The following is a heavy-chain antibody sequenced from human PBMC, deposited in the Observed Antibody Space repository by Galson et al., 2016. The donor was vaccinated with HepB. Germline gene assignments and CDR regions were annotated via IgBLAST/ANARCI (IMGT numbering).Heavy chain of an antibody. D-gene: IGHD5-12*01. Sequence: AISGDSVSSYSGAWDWIRQSPSRGLEWLGRTYYRSKWYNDYAGSVKGRITIEADTSKNLFSLQLTSVTVSDTAVYYCAMDRGSVRQFFDSWGQGTLVSVSS. V-gene: IGHV6-1*01. CDR1: GDSVSSYSGA. CDR2: TYYRSKWYN. CDR3: AMDRGSVRQFFDS. J-gene: IGHJ4*02.